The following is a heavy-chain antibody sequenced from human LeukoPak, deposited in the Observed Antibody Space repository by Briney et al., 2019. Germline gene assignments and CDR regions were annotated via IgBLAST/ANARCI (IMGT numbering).Heavy chain of an antibody. J-gene: IGHJ4*02. V-gene: IGHV3-23*01. Sequence: GGSLRLSCAASGFTFSSYAMSWVRQAPGKGLEWVSAISGSGGSTYYADSVKGRFTISRDNSKNTLYLQMNSLRAEDTAVYYCAKDSTPYYYDSSGYYFDWGQGTLVTVSS. CDR2: ISGSGGST. CDR3: AKDSTPYYYDSSGYYFD. CDR1: GFTFSSYA. D-gene: IGHD3-22*01.